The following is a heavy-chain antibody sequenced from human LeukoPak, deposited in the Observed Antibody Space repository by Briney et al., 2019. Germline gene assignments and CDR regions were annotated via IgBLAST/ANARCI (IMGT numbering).Heavy chain of an antibody. D-gene: IGHD2-2*01. V-gene: IGHV1-18*04. CDR3: ARDGRVVGYCSSTSCYEPDAFDI. J-gene: IGHJ3*02. Sequence: ASVKVSCKASGYTFTSYGISWVRQAPGQGLEWMGWISAYNGNTNYAQKLQGRVTMTTDTFTSTAYMELRSLRSDDTAVYYCARDGRVVGYCSSTSCYEPDAFDIWGQGTMVTVSS. CDR2: ISAYNGNT. CDR1: GYTFTSYG.